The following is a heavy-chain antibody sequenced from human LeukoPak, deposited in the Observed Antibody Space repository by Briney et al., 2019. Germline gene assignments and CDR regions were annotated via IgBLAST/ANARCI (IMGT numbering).Heavy chain of an antibody. CDR3: ARSEMGYYYYYMDV. CDR1: GFTFSSYW. CDR2: INSDGSST. J-gene: IGHJ6*03. V-gene: IGHV3-74*01. Sequence: PGGSLGLSCAASGFTFSSYWMHWVRQAPGKGLVWVSRINSDGSSTSYADSVKGRFTISRDNAKNSLYLQMNSLRAEDTGVYYCARSEMGYYYYYMDVWGKGTTVTVSS. D-gene: IGHD2-8*01.